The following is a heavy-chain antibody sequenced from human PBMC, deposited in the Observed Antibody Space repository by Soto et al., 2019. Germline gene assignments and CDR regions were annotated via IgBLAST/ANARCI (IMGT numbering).Heavy chain of an antibody. CDR1: GDSLSNYG. Sequence: QVQLVESGGGVVQPGKSLRLSCVASGDSLSNYGMHWVRQAPGKGLEWVASIWHDGRYEFHADSVKGRFAISRDNSKNSLYLQINSLRGEDTAMSSGGTEGGVHYDSTWGDFWGQGNLVTVSS. J-gene: IGHJ4*02. CDR2: IWHDGRYE. CDR3: GTEGGVHYDSTWGDF. V-gene: IGHV3-33*01. D-gene: IGHD4-17*01.